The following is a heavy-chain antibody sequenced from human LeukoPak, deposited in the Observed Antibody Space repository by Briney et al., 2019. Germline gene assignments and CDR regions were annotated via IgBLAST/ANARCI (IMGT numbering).Heavy chain of an antibody. J-gene: IGHJ4*02. CDR1: GCTFTSDA. Sequence: ASVKVSCKASGCTFTSDAMHWVRQAPGQRLEWLGWINAGNGNTKYSQKFQGRVTITRDTSASTAYMELSSLRSEDTAVYYCARVGDDYGDYAEMGDFDYWGQGTLVTVSS. CDR3: ARVGDDYGDYAEMGDFDY. CDR2: INAGNGNT. V-gene: IGHV1-3*01. D-gene: IGHD4-17*01.